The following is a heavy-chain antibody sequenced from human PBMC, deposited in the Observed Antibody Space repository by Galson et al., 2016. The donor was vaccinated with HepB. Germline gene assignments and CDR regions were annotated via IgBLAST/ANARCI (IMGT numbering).Heavy chain of an antibody. J-gene: IGHJ4*02. Sequence: SETLSLTCTVSGGSIRSSGLYWGWIRQAPGKGLEWIGSIYYGGSTNYSPSFKSRVTISVDTSKNQFSLKMRSVIATDAAVYYCGGDMLASGKDFRGQGILVTVSS. D-gene: IGHD3-10*02. V-gene: IGHV4-39*02. CDR1: GGSIRSSGLY. CDR2: IYYGGST. CDR3: GGDMLASGKDF.